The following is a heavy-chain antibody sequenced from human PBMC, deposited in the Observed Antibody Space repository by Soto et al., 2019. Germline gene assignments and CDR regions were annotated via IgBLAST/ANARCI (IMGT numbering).Heavy chain of an antibody. V-gene: IGHV3-23*01. CDR3: AKSNGYSYDYPFDY. J-gene: IGHJ4*02. D-gene: IGHD5-18*01. Sequence: PGGSLTLSCAASGFTVSSYAMNWVRQAPGKGLEWVSVISGGGGTTYYADSVKGRFTISRDNSKNTLYLQMNSLRAEDTALYYCAKSNGYSYDYPFDYWGQGTLVTVSS. CDR1: GFTVSSYA. CDR2: ISGGGGTT.